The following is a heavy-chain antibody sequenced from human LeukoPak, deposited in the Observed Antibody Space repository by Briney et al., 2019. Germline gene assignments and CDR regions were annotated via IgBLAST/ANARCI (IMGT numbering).Heavy chain of an antibody. V-gene: IGHV3-48*01. Sequence: GGSLRLSCAASGFTFSSYSMNWVRQAPGKGLEWVSYISSSSSTIYYADSVKGRFTISRDNAKNSLYLQMNSLRAEDTAVYYCARGHTAVTRHFDFWGQGTLVTVSS. CDR1: GFTFSSYS. D-gene: IGHD4-17*01. J-gene: IGHJ4*02. CDR3: ARGHTAVTRHFDF. CDR2: ISSSSSTI.